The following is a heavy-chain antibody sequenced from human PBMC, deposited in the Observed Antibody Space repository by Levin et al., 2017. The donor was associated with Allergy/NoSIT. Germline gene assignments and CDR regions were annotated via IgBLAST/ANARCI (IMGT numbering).Heavy chain of an antibody. Sequence: GGSLRLSCAASGFTFSSYGMHWVRQAPGKGLEWVAVISYDGSNKYYADSVKGRFTISRDNSKNTLYLQMNSLRAEDTAVYYCAKLAARPSVLLGGMDGWGQGTTVTVSS. J-gene: IGHJ6*02. CDR2: ISYDGSNK. CDR3: AKLAARPSVLLGGMDG. V-gene: IGHV3-30*18. CDR1: GFTFSSYG. D-gene: IGHD6-6*01.